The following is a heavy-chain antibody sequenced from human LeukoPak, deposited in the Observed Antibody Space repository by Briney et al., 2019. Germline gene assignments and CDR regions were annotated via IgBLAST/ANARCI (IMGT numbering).Heavy chain of an antibody. Sequence: GGSVKVSCKASGGTFSSYAISWVRQAPGQGLEWMGGIIPIFGTANYAQKFQGRVTITADKSTSTAYMELSSLRSEDTAVYYCARGGTYRDSYGPVGSLYWGQGTLVTVSS. J-gene: IGHJ4*02. CDR1: GGTFSSYA. CDR2: IIPIFGTA. D-gene: IGHD5-18*01. V-gene: IGHV1-69*06. CDR3: ARGGTYRDSYGPVGSLY.